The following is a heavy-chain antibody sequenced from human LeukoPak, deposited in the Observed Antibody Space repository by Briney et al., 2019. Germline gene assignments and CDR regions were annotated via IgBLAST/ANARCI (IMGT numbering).Heavy chain of an antibody. J-gene: IGHJ4*02. CDR3: ATKKTAAFDY. Sequence: PGGSLRLSCAASGFTFSSYSMNWVRQAPGKGLEWVSSISSSGSYIYYADSVKGRFTISRDNAKNSLYLQMNSLRAEDTAVYYCATKKTAAFDYWGQGTLVTVSS. D-gene: IGHD6-13*01. CDR1: GFTFSSYS. CDR2: ISSSGSYI. V-gene: IGHV3-21*01.